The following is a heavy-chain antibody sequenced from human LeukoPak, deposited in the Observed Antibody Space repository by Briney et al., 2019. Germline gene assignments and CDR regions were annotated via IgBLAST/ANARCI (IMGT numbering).Heavy chain of an antibody. CDR2: IYHSGSP. CDR3: ARVNINNWHSCDY. D-gene: IGHD1-1*01. CDR1: GGSISSNNW. J-gene: IGHJ4*02. Sequence: PSETLSLTCAVSGGSISSNNWWGWVRQPPGKGLEWIGEIYHSGSPNYNPSLKSRVTISVDKSRSHFSLNLGSVTAADTAVYYCARVNINNWHSCDYWGQGTLVTVSS. V-gene: IGHV4-4*02.